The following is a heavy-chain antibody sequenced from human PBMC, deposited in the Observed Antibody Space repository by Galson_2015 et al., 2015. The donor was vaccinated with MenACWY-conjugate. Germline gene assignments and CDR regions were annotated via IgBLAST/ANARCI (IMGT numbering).Heavy chain of an antibody. V-gene: IGHV3-30*18. CDR1: GFTFSSYS. J-gene: IGHJ4*02. CDR3: VKDRGLLFGEFSYLDS. D-gene: IGHD3-10*01. Sequence: SLRISCAACGFTFSSYSMNWVRQAPGKGLEWVSGISYDGSNRYYADYVKGRFTISRDSSKNTLYLQMNSLRAEDTSVYYCVKDRGLLFGEFSYLDSWGQGTLVTVSS. CDR2: ISYDGSNR.